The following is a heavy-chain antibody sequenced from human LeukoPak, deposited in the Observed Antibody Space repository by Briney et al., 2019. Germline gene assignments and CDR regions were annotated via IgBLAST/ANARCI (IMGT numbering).Heavy chain of an antibody. CDR2: INSDGSST. V-gene: IGHV3-74*01. CDR1: GFTFSSYW. CDR3: ARGSSSWSPFDC. D-gene: IGHD6-13*01. J-gene: IGHJ4*02. Sequence: PPGGSLRLSCVASGFTFSSYWMHWVRQAPGKGLVWVSRINSDGSSTSYADSVKGRFTISRDNAKNTLYLQMNSLRAEDTAVYYCARGSSSWSPFDCWGQGTLVTVSS.